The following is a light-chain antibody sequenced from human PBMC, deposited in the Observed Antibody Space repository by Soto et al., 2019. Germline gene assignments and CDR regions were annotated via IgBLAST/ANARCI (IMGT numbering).Light chain of an antibody. V-gene: IGLV1-40*01. Sequence: QSALTQPPSVSGAPGQRVTISCTGSSSNIGAGYDVHWYQQLPGTAPKLLIYGNSNRPSGVPDRFSGSKSGTSASLAITGLQAEDEADYYCQSYDSSLSRYVFGTGTKLTVL. J-gene: IGLJ1*01. CDR1: SSNIGAGYD. CDR3: QSYDSSLSRYV. CDR2: GNS.